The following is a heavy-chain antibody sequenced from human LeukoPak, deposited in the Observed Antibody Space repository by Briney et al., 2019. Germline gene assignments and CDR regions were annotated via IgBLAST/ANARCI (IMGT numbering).Heavy chain of an antibody. CDR2: ISTYNDNT. J-gene: IGHJ6*03. Sequence: ASVKVSCKASGYTFTSYGVSWVRQAPGQGLEWMGWISTYNDNTNYAQKLQGRVTMTTNTSTSTAYMELRSLRSDDTAVYYCARKLGYYYYMDVWGNGTTVTVSS. V-gene: IGHV1-18*01. D-gene: IGHD4-23*01. CDR3: ARKLGYYYYMDV. CDR1: GYTFTSYG.